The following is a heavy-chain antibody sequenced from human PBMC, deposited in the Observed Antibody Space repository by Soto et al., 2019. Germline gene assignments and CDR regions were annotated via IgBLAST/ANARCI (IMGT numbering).Heavy chain of an antibody. CDR3: ARETPTTVTTNWFDP. J-gene: IGHJ5*02. V-gene: IGHV4-30-4*01. Sequence: SETLSLTCTVSGGSISSGDYYWSWIRQPPGKGLEWIGYTYYSGSTYYNPSLKSRVIISVDTSKNQFSLKLSSVTAADTAVYYCARETPTTVTTNWFDPWGQGTLVTVSS. CDR2: TYYSGST. CDR1: GGSISSGDYY. D-gene: IGHD4-17*01.